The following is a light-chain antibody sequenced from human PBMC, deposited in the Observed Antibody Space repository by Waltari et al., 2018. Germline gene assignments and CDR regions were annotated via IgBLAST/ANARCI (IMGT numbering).Light chain of an antibody. V-gene: IGLV2-23*02. CDR3: CSYAGSSTLV. CDR1: SSDVGGYNY. Sequence: QSALTQPASVSGSPGQSITISCTGTSSDVGGYNYVSWYQQPPGKAPKLMIYDVSRRPSGVSKRFSGSKSGNTASLTIAGLQAEDEAEYYCCSYAGSSTLVFGGGTKLTVL. J-gene: IGLJ2*01. CDR2: DVS.